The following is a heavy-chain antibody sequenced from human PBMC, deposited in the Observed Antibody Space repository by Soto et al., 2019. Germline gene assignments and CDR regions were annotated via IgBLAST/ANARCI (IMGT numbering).Heavy chain of an antibody. V-gene: IGHV3-33*01. CDR3: AREMATPSYYYGMDV. Sequence: QVQLVESGGGVVQPGRSLRLSCAASGFTFSSYGMHWVRQAPGKGLEWVAVIWYDGSNKYYADSVKGRFTISRDNSKNTLYLQMNSLRAEDTAVYYCAREMATPSYYYGMDVWGQGTTVTVSS. J-gene: IGHJ6*02. CDR2: IWYDGSNK. D-gene: IGHD2-15*01. CDR1: GFTFSSYG.